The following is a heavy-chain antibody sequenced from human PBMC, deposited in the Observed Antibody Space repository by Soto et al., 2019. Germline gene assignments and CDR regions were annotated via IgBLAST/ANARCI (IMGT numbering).Heavy chain of an antibody. CDR3: TRGSHFYYFDY. D-gene: IGHD3-10*01. CDR2: MYNTGST. Sequence: SETLSLTCAVSGGSISSGGYSWSWIRQPPGKGLEWIGYMYNTGSTVYNPSFKSRVTISVDTSKNQFSLKLTSVTAADTAVYYCTRGSHFYYFDYWGHGTLVTVSS. CDR1: GGSISSGGYS. J-gene: IGHJ4*01. V-gene: IGHV4-61*08.